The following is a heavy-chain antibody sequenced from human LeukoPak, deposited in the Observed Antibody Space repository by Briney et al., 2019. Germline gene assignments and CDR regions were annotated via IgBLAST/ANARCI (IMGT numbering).Heavy chain of an antibody. CDR3: ARDGSSSAFYY. V-gene: IGHV3-30*04. CDR1: GFTFSSYA. Sequence: RSLRLSSAASGFTFSSYAIHWVRQAPGKGLEWVAVISYDGSNKYHADSVKGRFTISRDNSKNTLYLQMNSLRAEDTAVYYVARDGSSSAFYYWGQGTLVTVSS. D-gene: IGHD6-25*01. J-gene: IGHJ4*02. CDR2: ISYDGSNK.